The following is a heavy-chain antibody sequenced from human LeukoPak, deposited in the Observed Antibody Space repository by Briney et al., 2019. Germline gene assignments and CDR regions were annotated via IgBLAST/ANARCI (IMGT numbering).Heavy chain of an antibody. J-gene: IGHJ4*01. Sequence: GGSLRLSCAVSGITLSNYGMSWVRQGPGKGLEWVAGISDSGGRTNYADSVKGRFTISRDNSNNTLYLQMNSLRAEDTALYYCAKSLRGSWPLDFWGQEPWSPSP. CDR2: ISDSGGRT. CDR3: AKSLRGSWPLDF. V-gene: IGHV3-23*01. D-gene: IGHD6-13*01. CDR1: GITLSNYG.